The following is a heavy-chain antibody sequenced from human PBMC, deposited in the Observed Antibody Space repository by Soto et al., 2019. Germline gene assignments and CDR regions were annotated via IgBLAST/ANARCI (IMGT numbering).Heavy chain of an antibody. D-gene: IGHD4-17*01. J-gene: IGHJ3*02. CDR1: SGSISSSNW. CDR3: ARVLADYGDYLGAFDI. V-gene: IGHV4-4*02. Sequence: QVQLQESGPGLVKPSGTLSLTCAVSSGSISSSNWWSWVRQPPGKGLEWLGEIYHSGSTNYNPSLKSRVTISVDKSKNQFSLKLSSVTAADTAVYYCARVLADYGDYLGAFDIWGQGTMVTVSS. CDR2: IYHSGST.